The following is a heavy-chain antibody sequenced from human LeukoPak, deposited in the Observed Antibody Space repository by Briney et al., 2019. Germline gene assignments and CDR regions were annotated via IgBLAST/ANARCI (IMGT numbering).Heavy chain of an antibody. J-gene: IGHJ5*02. CDR3: ARAYDSSGYYYGLRWFDP. CDR1: GFTFSSYA. CDR2: ISSSSSYI. D-gene: IGHD3-22*01. Sequence: GGSLRLSCAASGFTFSSYAMSWVRQAPGKGLEWVSSISSSSSYIYYADSVKGRFTISRDNAKNSLYLQMNSLRAEDTAVYYCARAYDSSGYYYGLRWFDPWGQGTLVTVSS. V-gene: IGHV3-21*01.